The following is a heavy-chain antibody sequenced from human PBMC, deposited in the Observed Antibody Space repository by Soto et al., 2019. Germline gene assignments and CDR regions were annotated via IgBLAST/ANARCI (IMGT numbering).Heavy chain of an antibody. J-gene: IGHJ6*02. CDR1: GDSVSSNSAA. Sequence: QSQTLSLTCAISGDSVSSNSAAWNWIRQSPSRGLEWLGRTYYRSKWYNDYAVSVKSRITINPDTSKNQFSLQLNSVTPEDTAVYYCARGTSIAARRTIYYYYGMNVWGQGTTVTVSS. D-gene: IGHD6-6*01. V-gene: IGHV6-1*01. CDR2: TYYRSKWYN. CDR3: ARGTSIAARRTIYYYYGMNV.